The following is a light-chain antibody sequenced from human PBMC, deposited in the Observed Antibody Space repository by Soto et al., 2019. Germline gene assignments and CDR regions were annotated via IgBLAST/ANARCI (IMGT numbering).Light chain of an antibody. CDR2: DVS. CDR1: TRDVGGFNY. J-gene: IGLJ3*02. Sequence: QSALTQPASVSGSPGQSITISCTGPTRDVGGFNYVSWYQQHPGKAPKLMIYDVSNRPSGVSNRFSGSKSGNTASLTISGLQAEDEADYYCSSYTSSSPRVFGGGTKLTVL. V-gene: IGLV2-14*01. CDR3: SSYTSSSPRV.